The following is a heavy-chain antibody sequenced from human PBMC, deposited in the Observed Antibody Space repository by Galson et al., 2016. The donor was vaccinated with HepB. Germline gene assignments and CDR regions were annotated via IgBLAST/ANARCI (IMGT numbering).Heavy chain of an antibody. CDR3: AGLNNWFDP. V-gene: IGHV4-59*01. J-gene: IGHJ5*02. CDR1: GGSISSYY. Sequence: SETLSLTCTVSGGSISSYYWSWIRQPPGKGLEWVAYIYYSGSTNYNPSLKSRVTISVDTSKNQFSLKLNSVTAADTAVYYCAGLNNWFDPWGQGTLVTVSS. CDR2: IYYSGST.